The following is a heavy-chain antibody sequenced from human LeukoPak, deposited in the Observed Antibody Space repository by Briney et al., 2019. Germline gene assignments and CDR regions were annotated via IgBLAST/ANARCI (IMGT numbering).Heavy chain of an antibody. D-gene: IGHD3-22*01. J-gene: IGHJ4*02. CDR3: ARLSQTPDYYSNGGYYYLGY. Sequence: ASVTVSFTASGYTFTMYEINWVREAAGQGHERMGWMNPNTGRTGFAQKFQGRLTMTRDTSISTAYMELSSLRSEDTAVYYCARLSQTPDYYSNGGYYYLGYWGQGTPVTVSS. V-gene: IGHV1-8*01. CDR2: MNPNTGRT. CDR1: GYTFTMYE.